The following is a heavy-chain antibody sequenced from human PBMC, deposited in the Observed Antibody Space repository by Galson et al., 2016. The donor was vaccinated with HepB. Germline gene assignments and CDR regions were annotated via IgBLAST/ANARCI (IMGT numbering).Heavy chain of an antibody. CDR2: TYYRSKWYN. D-gene: IGHD1-1*01. CDR1: GDSVSSNSAA. Sequence: CAISGDSVSSNSAAWSWIRQSPSRGLEWLGRTYYRSKWYNDYAVSVKSRITINPDTSKNQFSLQPNSVTPEDAAVYFCARGTTAYFDYWGQGTLVTVSS. V-gene: IGHV6-1*01. CDR3: ARGTTAYFDY. J-gene: IGHJ4*02.